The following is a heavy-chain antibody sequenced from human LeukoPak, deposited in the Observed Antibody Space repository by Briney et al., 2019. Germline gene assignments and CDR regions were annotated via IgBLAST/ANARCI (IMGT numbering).Heavy chain of an antibody. Sequence: GGSLRLSCVASGFTFDDYAMHWVRQAPGKGLEWVSGITWHSENIDYADSVKGRFTISRDNAKNSLYLQMNSLRAEDTALYFCVAVPEPDFWIGFYLDYWGQGTLVTVSS. CDR3: VAVPEPDFWIGFYLDY. CDR2: ITWHSENI. D-gene: IGHD3-3*01. J-gene: IGHJ4*02. V-gene: IGHV3-9*01. CDR1: GFTFDDYA.